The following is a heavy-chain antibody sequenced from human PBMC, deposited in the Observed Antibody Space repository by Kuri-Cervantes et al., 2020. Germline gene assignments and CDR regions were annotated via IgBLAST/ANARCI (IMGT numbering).Heavy chain of an antibody. CDR1: GFTFSSYG. CDR3: ARDSGSYPDY. J-gene: IGHJ4*02. V-gene: IGHV3-30*03. D-gene: IGHD1-26*01. Sequence: GESLKISCAASGFTFSSYGMHWVRQAPGKGLEWVAVISYDGSNKYYADSVKGRFTISRDNAKNSLYLQMNSLRAEDTAVYYCARDSGSYPDYWGQGTLVTVSS. CDR2: ISYDGSNK.